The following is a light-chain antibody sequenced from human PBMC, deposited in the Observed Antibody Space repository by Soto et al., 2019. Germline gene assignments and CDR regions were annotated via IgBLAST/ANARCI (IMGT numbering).Light chain of an antibody. J-gene: IGKJ1*01. V-gene: IGKV3-11*01. Sequence: EIVLTQSPATLSLSPGERATVSCRASQSVSRSNLAWYQQKPGQAPRLLIYDASNRATGIPARFSGSGSGTDFTLTISSLEPEDFAVYYCQQRSNWPPTFGQGTKVDIK. CDR3: QQRSNWPPT. CDR2: DAS. CDR1: QSVSRSN.